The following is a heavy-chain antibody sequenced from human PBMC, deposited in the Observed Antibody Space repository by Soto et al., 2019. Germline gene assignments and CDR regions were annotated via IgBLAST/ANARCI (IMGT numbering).Heavy chain of an antibody. CDR2: INPNSGGT. CDR1: GYTFTGYY. V-gene: IGHV1-2*04. D-gene: IGHD2-15*01. J-gene: IGHJ5*02. Sequence: QVQLVQSGAEVKKPGASVKVSCKASGYTFTGYYMHWVRQAPGQGLEWMGWINPNSGGTNYAQKFQGWDTMTRDTSISTAYMELSRLRSDDTAVYYCAREVGYCSGGSCFNWFDPWGQGTLVTVSS. CDR3: AREVGYCSGGSCFNWFDP.